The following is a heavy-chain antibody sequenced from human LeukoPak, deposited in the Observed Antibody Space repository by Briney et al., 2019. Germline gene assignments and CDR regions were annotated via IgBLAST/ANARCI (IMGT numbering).Heavy chain of an antibody. CDR2: ISGSGGST. J-gene: IGHJ4*02. CDR1: GFTFSSYA. CDR3: AKDQRGGVVPAAIPDY. D-gene: IGHD2-2*01. Sequence: GGSLRLSCAASGFTFSSYARSWVRQAPGKGLEWVSAISGSGGSTYYADSVKGWFTISRDNSKNTLYLQMNSLRAEDTAVYYCAKDQRGGVVPAAIPDYWGQGTLVTVSS. V-gene: IGHV3-23*01.